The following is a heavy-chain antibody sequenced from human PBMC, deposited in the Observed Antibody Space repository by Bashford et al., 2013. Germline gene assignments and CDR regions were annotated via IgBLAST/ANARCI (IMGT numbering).Heavy chain of an antibody. Sequence: RQAPGKGLEWVSYISSSGSTIYYADSVKGRFTISRDNAKNSLYLQMNSLRAEDTAVYYCARVRRTLEPPGYWGQGTLVTVSS. J-gene: IGHJ4*02. V-gene: IGHV3-11*01. CDR2: ISSSGSTI. CDR3: ARVRRTLEPPGY. D-gene: IGHD1-1*01.